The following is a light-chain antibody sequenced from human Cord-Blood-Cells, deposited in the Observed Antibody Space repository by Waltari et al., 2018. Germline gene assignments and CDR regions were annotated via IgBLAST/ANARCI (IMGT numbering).Light chain of an antibody. CDR2: EVS. CDR3: SYNPRGGTGG. J-gene: IGLJ3*02. CDR1: SSDVGGYNY. Sequence: QSALTQPASVSGSPGQSITISCTGTSSDVGGYNYVSWYQQHPGKAPKLMIYEVSNGPSGFSNRSSGSSPGNPASRPISGPQPEDGVDNYGSYNPRGGTGGFGGGPKRPAL. V-gene: IGLV2-14*01.